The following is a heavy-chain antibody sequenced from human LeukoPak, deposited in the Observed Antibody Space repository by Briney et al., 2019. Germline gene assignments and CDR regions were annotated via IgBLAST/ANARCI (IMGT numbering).Heavy chain of an antibody. V-gene: IGHV1-46*01. CDR2: ISPSGGST. CDR3: ARANNWNDGYFDY. J-gene: IGHJ4*02. CDR1: GYTFTSNY. Sequence: ASVKVSCKAFGYTFTSNYMRWVRQAPGQGLEWMGVISPSGGSTTYAQKFQGRVTLTSDMSTSTDYLELSSLRTEDTTVYYCARANNWNDGYFDYWGQGTLVTVSS. D-gene: IGHD1-1*01.